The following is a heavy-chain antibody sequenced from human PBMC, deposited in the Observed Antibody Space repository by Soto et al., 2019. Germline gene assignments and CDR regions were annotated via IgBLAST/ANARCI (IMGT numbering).Heavy chain of an antibody. V-gene: IGHV3-30-3*01. D-gene: IGHD6-19*01. CDR3: ASPYSSGWHYYYYYGMDV. J-gene: IGHJ6*02. Sequence: GGSLRLSCAASGFTFSSYAMHWVRQAPGKGLEWVAVISYDGSNKYYADSVKGRFTISRDNSKNTLYLQMNSLRAEDTAVYYCASPYSSGWHYYYYYGMDVWGQGTTVTVSS. CDR1: GFTFSSYA. CDR2: ISYDGSNK.